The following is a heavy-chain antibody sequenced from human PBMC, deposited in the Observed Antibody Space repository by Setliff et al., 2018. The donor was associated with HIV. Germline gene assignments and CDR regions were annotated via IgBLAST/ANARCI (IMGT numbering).Heavy chain of an antibody. CDR3: ARGLTIFGVATPGIYSFMDV. Sequence: KTSETLSLTCAVYGGSFSGYYWSWIRQPPGKGLEWIGEINHSGSTNYNPSLKSRVSISVDTSKKQVSLKLNSVTAADTAVYYCARGLTIFGVATPGIYSFMDVWGKGTTVTVSS. CDR1: GGSFSGYY. D-gene: IGHD3-3*01. V-gene: IGHV4-34*01. CDR2: INHSGST. J-gene: IGHJ6*03.